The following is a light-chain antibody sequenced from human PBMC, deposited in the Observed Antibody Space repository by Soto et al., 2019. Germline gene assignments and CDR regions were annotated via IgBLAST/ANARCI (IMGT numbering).Light chain of an antibody. CDR2: GAS. V-gene: IGKV3-20*01. CDR1: QSVSSDY. J-gene: IGKJ1*01. CDR3: QQYRSLPWT. Sequence: EIVLMQSPGTLSLSPGERATLSCRASQSVSSDYVAWYLQKPGQAPRLLIYGASSRATGIPDRFSGSGSGTDFTLTISRLEPEDFAVYYCQQYRSLPWTFGQGTKVDIK.